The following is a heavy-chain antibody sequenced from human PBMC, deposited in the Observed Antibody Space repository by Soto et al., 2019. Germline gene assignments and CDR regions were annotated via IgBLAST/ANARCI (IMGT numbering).Heavy chain of an antibody. CDR2: INHSGST. D-gene: IGHD1-1*01. CDR1: GGSFSGYY. Sequence: SETLSLSCAVYGGSFSGYYWTWSRQPPGTGLEWIGEINHSGSTNYNPSLKSRVTISVDTSKNQFSLKLTSVTAADTAVYYCAKQGGKYGIRSFDPWGQGTLVTVSS. J-gene: IGHJ5*02. CDR3: AKQGGKYGIRSFDP. V-gene: IGHV4-34*01.